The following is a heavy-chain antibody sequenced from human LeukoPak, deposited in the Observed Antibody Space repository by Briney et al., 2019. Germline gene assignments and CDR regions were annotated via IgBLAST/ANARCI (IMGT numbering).Heavy chain of an antibody. CDR2: IYPGDSDT. J-gene: IGHJ4*02. D-gene: IGHD3-22*01. Sequence: GESLQISCKGSGYSFTSYWIGWVRQLPGKGLEWMGIIYPGDSDTRYSPSFQGQVTISADKSISTAYLQWSSLKASDTAMYYCARHTTYYYDSSGYPTPGPFDYWGQGTLVTVSS. CDR1: GYSFTSYW. CDR3: ARHTTYYYDSSGYPTPGPFDY. V-gene: IGHV5-51*01.